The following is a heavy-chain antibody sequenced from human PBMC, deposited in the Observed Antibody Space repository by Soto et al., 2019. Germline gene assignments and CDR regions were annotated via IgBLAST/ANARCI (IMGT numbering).Heavy chain of an antibody. D-gene: IGHD5-18*01. CDR2: IDWDDDK. V-gene: IGHV2-70*04. CDR3: ARMVDTAIGGTFDY. J-gene: IGHJ4*02. Sequence: SGPTLVNPTQTLTLTCTFSGFSLSTSGMRVSWIRQPPGKALEWLARIDWDDDKFYSTSLKTRLTISKDTSKNQVVLTMTNMDPVDTATYYCARMVDTAIGGTFDYWGQGTLVTVSS. CDR1: GFSLSTSGMR.